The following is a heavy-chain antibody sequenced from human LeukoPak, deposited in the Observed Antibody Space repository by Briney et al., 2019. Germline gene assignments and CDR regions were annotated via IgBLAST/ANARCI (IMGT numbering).Heavy chain of an antibody. Sequence: SETLSLTCTVSGGSISSSTYYWGWIRQPPGKGLEWIGSIYYSGSTYYNPSLKSRVTISVDKSKNQFSLKLSSVTAADTAVYYCARGISYARFDAFDIWGQGTMVTVSS. D-gene: IGHD2-2*01. J-gene: IGHJ3*02. V-gene: IGHV4-39*07. CDR1: GGSISSSTYY. CDR2: IYYSGST. CDR3: ARGISYARFDAFDI.